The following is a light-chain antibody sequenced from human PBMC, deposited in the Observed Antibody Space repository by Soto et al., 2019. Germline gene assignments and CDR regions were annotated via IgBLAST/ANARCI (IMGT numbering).Light chain of an antibody. CDR2: EVN. J-gene: IGLJ1*01. CDR1: SSDVGGSNH. Sequence: QPASVSGSPGQSITISCTGTSSDVGGSNHVSWYQHHPGKVPKVLIYEVNFRPSGVSNRFSGSKSGYTASLTISGLQAEDEADYYCNSQTRSGIRVFGTGTKLTVL. CDR3: NSQTRSGIRV. V-gene: IGLV2-14*01.